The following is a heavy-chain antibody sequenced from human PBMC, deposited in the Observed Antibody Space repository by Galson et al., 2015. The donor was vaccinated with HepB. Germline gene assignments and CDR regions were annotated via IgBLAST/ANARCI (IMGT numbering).Heavy chain of an antibody. Sequence: SVKVSCKASGYTFTSYYMHWVRQAPGQGPEWMGIINPSGGSTSYAQKFQGRVTMTRDTSTSTVYMELSSLRSEDTAVYHCARGVLLWDGPDYWGQGTLVTVSS. CDR2: INPSGGST. J-gene: IGHJ4*02. CDR3: ARGVLLWDGPDY. CDR1: GYTFTSYY. D-gene: IGHD3-10*01. V-gene: IGHV1-46*01.